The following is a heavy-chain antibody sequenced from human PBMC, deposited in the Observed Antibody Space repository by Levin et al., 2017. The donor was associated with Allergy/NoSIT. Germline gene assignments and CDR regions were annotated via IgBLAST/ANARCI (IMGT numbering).Heavy chain of an antibody. CDR1: GFTFDDYT. V-gene: IGHV3-43*01. CDR2: ISWDGGST. D-gene: IGHD5-12*01. J-gene: IGHJ6*02. Sequence: GGSLRLSCAASGFTFDDYTMHWVRQAPGKGLEWVSLISWDGGSTYYADSVKGRFTISRDNSKNSLYLQMNSLRTEDTALYYCAKDGNSGYDRIKYGMDVWGQGTTVTVSS. CDR3: AKDGNSGYDRIKYGMDV.